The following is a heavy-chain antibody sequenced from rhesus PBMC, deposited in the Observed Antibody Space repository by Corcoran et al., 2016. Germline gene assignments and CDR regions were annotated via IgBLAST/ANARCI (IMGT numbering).Heavy chain of an antibody. CDR1: GAFLSRTC. J-gene: IGHJ6*01. CDR2: INGNSGST. V-gene: IGHV4-80*01. Sequence: QVQLQESGPGLVKPSATLSLTCSVSGAFLSRTCWCLIRPPPGKVLEWIGEINGNSGSTNNNPSLKSRVTISKDASKNQFSLKLSSVTAADTAVYYCARDSGLTGTTPYGLDSWGQGVVITVSS. CDR3: ARDSGLTGTTPYGLDS. D-gene: IGHD1-26*01.